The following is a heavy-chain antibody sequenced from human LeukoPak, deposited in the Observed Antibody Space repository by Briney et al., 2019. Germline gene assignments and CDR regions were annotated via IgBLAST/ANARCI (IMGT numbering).Heavy chain of an antibody. D-gene: IGHD1-1*01. J-gene: IGHJ6*02. CDR1: XFTFSSYA. V-gene: IGHV3-30-3*01. CDR3: ARDEANSDGPYGMDV. CDR2: ISYDGSNK. Sequence: SXRLSCAXXXFTFSSYAMHWVRQAPGKGLEWVAVISYDGSNKYYADSVKGRFTISRDNSKNTLYLQMNSLRAEDTAVYYCARDEANSDGPYGMDVWGQGTTVTVSS.